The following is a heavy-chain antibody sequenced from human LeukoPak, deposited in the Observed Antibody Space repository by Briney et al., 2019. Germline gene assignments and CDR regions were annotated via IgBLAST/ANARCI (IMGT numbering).Heavy chain of an antibody. Sequence: PSQTLSLTCTVSGGSISSGSYYWSWIRQPAGKGLEWIGRIYTSGSTNYNPSLKSRVTISVDTSKNQFSLKLSSVTAADTAVYYCARVSVRPDTGVGYWGQGTLVTVSS. CDR2: IYTSGST. V-gene: IGHV4-61*02. D-gene: IGHD7-27*01. CDR3: ARVSVRPDTGVGY. CDR1: GGSISSGSYY. J-gene: IGHJ4*02.